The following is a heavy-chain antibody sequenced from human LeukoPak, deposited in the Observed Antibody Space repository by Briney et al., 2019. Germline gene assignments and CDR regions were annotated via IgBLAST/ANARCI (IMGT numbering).Heavy chain of an antibody. CDR1: GFTFSSYA. D-gene: IGHD5-24*01. CDR3: ARDREMATIWDAFDI. J-gene: IGHJ3*02. Sequence: PGGSLRLSCAASGFTFSSYAMHWVRQAPGKGLEWVAVISYDGSNKYYADSVKGRFTISRDSSKNTLYLQMNSLRAEDTAVYYCARDREMATIWDAFDIWGQGTMVTVSS. V-gene: IGHV3-30-3*01. CDR2: ISYDGSNK.